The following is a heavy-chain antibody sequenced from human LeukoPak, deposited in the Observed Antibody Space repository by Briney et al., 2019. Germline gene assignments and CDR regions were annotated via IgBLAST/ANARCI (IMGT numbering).Heavy chain of an antibody. CDR3: ARDRGTMVRGVTAY. V-gene: IGHV1-18*01. Sequence: RASGKVSCKASGYTFTSYGISWVRQAPGQWLEWMGWMIAYNGNTNYAQKRQGRVTMTTDPSPSTAYIELRSLRTDDTAVYYCARDRGTMVRGVTAYWGQGTLVTVSS. CDR1: GYTFTSYG. J-gene: IGHJ4*02. D-gene: IGHD3-10*01. CDR2: MIAYNGNT.